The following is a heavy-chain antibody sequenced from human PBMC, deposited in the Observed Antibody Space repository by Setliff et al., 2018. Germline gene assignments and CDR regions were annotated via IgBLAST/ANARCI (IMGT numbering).Heavy chain of an antibody. J-gene: IGHJ5*01. CDR1: GITFINAW. CDR2: IKSTREGATS. Sequence: GGSLRLSCSVSGITFINAWMTWVRQAPGKGPEWVGRIKSTREGATSDYGAPAKGRFTISRDDSKQMIFLQMHNLKTEDTGFYYCATGPRDSRNYLTWLGSWGQGTLVTVSS. CDR3: ATGPRDSRNYLTWLGS. D-gene: IGHD3-22*01. V-gene: IGHV3-15*01.